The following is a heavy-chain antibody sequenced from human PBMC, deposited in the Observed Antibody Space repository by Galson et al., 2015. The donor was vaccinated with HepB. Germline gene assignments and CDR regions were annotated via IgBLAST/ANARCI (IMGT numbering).Heavy chain of an antibody. CDR1: GGTFSSYT. CDR3: ARSNYYESSGYRFDY. V-gene: IGHV1-69*02. J-gene: IGHJ4*02. D-gene: IGHD3-22*01. Sequence: SVKVSCKASGGTFSSYTFSWVRQAPGQGLEWMGRIIPILDITNYAQKFQGRVTVTADISTGTAYMELSSLRSDDTAVYYCARSNYYESSGYRFDYWGQGSLATVSS. CDR2: IIPILDIT.